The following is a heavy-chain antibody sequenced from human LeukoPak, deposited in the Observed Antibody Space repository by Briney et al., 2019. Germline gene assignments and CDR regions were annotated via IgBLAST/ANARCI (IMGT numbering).Heavy chain of an antibody. CDR2: IYYSGST. CDR3: ASSGLPEAYFDY. V-gene: IGHV4-39*01. CDR1: GGSISSSSYY. J-gene: IGHJ4*02. D-gene: IGHD2-15*01. Sequence: PSETLSLTCTVSGGSISSSSYYWVWLRQPPGKGLEWIGSIYYSGSTYYNPSLKSRVTISVDTSKNQFSLKLSSVTAADTAVYYCASSGLPEAYFDYWGQGTLVTVSS.